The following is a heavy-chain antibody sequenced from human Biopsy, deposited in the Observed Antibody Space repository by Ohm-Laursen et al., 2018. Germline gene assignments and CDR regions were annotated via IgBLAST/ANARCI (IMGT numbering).Heavy chain of an antibody. CDR3: ARGGSGSGYYGMDV. V-gene: IGHV1-69*04. D-gene: IGHD3-10*01. Sequence: ASVKASCKTSGDTFSRSATFWVRQAPGQGLVYLGRIIPIVGITNHAQTFQGRITLTADKSTFMVYMELSRLRSDDTAIYYCARGGSGSGYYGMDVWGQGATVSVSS. CDR1: GDTFSRSA. CDR2: IIPIVGIT. J-gene: IGHJ6*02.